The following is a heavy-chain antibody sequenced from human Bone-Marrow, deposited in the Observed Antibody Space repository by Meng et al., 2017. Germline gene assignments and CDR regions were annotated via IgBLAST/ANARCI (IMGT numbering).Heavy chain of an antibody. CDR2: INTNTGNP. CDR1: EYTFTSYS. J-gene: IGHJ4*02. D-gene: IGHD6-19*01. Sequence: LLKSGSEFKKPGSEVNISCKASEYTFTSYSMNWVRQVPGQGLEWMGWINTNTGNPTYARGFAGRFVFSLDTSVSTAYLQISSLKAEDTAMYYCARLSWGVTGNDYWGQGTLVTVSS. CDR3: ARLSWGVTGNDY. V-gene: IGHV7-4-1*02.